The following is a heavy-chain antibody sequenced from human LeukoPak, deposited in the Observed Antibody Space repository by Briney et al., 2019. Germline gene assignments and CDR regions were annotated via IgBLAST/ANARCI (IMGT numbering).Heavy chain of an antibody. J-gene: IGHJ4*02. V-gene: IGHV3-15*01. CDR2: IKSKTDGGTT. D-gene: IGHD3-3*02. CDR1: GFTFSSAW. CDR3: VFSPDY. Sequence: GGSLSLSCAASGFTFSSAWMTWVRQAPGKGLEWVGRIKSKTDGGTTDYAAPVKGRFTISREDSKSTLNLQMNSLKTEDTAVYYCVFSPDYWGQGTLVTVSS.